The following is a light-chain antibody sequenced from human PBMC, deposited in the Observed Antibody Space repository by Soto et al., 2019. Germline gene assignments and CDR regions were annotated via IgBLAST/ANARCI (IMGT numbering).Light chain of an antibody. Sequence: AIHVTQSPTSLSASVGDRVTITCRSSQDIRNYLGWYQQKPGKAPQLLIYGASSLQRGVSSRFSGSGFGTDFTLTISSLQPEDFATYYCQQHGQWPITFGQGTRLEI. CDR3: QQHGQWPIT. CDR1: QDIRNY. CDR2: GAS. J-gene: IGKJ5*01. V-gene: IGKV1-6*01.